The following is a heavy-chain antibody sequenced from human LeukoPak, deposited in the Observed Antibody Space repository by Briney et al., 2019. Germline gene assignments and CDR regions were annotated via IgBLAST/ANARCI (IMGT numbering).Heavy chain of an antibody. CDR2: INHSGST. CDR1: GGSFSGYY. J-gene: IGHJ4*02. V-gene: IGHV4-34*01. D-gene: IGHD3-10*01. CDR3: ARHAPMATYYFDY. Sequence: SETLSLTCAVYGGSFSGYYWSWIRQPPGKGLEWIGEINHSGSTNYNPSLKSRVTISVDTSKNQFSLKLSSVTAADTAVYYCARHAPMATYYFDYWGQGTLVTVSS.